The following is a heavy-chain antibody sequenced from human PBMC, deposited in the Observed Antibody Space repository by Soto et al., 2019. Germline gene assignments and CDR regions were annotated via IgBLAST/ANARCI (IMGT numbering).Heavy chain of an antibody. CDR1: GFIFTKYG. CDR3: ARDSVGVIVAGTGWYDV. V-gene: IGHV1-3*01. D-gene: IGHD5-12*01. CDR2: IHGGNGET. J-gene: IGHJ5*02. Sequence: GASVKISCKASGFIFTKYGVHWVRQAAGQRLEWMGWIHGGNGETKYSQRFQGRVTITSDTSAGTVYMELTSLRSEDTAIYFCARDSVGVIVAGTGWYDVWGQGTQVTVYS.